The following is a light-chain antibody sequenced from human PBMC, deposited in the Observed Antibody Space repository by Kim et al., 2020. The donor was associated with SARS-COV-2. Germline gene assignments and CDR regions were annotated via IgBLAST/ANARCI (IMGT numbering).Light chain of an antibody. CDR3: SSYTTSRTLV. Sequence: QSALTQPASVSGSPGQSITISCTGTSSDVGGYNYVSWYQQHPGKAPKLMIYDVSNRPSGVSYRFSGSKSGNTASLTISGLQAEDEADYYCSSYTTSRTLVFGGGTQLTVL. CDR1: SSDVGGYNY. CDR2: DVS. V-gene: IGLV2-14*03. J-gene: IGLJ3*02.